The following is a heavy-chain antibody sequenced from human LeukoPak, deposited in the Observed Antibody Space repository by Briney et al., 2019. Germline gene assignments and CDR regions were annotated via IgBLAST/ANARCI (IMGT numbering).Heavy chain of an antibody. V-gene: IGHV3-33*01. J-gene: IGHJ6*02. CDR1: ALSFSSPG. CDR2: ISVDGSNK. CDR3: AREIEDYYGSGSSSHYGMDV. Sequence: PGPCLTPARAPAALSFSSPGMHWVSHHPRNWMEWVLLISVDGSNKYYADSVKGRFTISRDNSKNTLYLQMNSLRAEDTAVYYCAREIEDYYGSGSSSHYGMDVWGQGTTVTVSS. D-gene: IGHD3-10*01.